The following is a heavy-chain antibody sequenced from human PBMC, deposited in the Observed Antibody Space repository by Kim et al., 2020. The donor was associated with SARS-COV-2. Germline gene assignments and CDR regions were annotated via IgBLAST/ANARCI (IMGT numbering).Heavy chain of an antibody. D-gene: IGHD6-19*01. Sequence: SQTLSLTCTVSGGSISSSSYYWGWIRQPPGKGLEWIGSIYYSGSTYYNPSLKSRVTISVDTSKNQFSLKLSSVTAADTAVYYCAREGEWLVRAFDYWGQG. CDR1: GGSISSSSYY. CDR3: AREGEWLVRAFDY. V-gene: IGHV4-39*07. J-gene: IGHJ4*02. CDR2: IYYSGST.